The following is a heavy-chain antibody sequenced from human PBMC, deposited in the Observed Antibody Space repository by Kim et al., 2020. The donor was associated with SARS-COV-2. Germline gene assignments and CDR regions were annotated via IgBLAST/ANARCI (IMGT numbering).Heavy chain of an antibody. Sequence: GGSLRLSCAASGFTFSSYSMNWVRQAPGKGLEWVSSISSSSSYIYYADSVKGRFTISRDNAKNSLYLQMNSLRAEDTAVYYCARDAAYCGGDCPTNYYYYYYGMDVWGQGTTVTVSS. V-gene: IGHV3-21*01. J-gene: IGHJ6*02. D-gene: IGHD2-21*02. CDR3: ARDAAYCGGDCPTNYYYYYYGMDV. CDR1: GFTFSSYS. CDR2: ISSSSSYI.